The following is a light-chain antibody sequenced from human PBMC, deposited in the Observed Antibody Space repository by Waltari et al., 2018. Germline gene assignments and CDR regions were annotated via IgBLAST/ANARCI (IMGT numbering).Light chain of an antibody. V-gene: IGLV1-40*01. CDR1: RSNIGAGYD. Sequence: QPVLTQPPSVSVAPGHSVIISCTGSRSNIGAGYDVHWYQQLPGAAPKLLIYAFVNRPSGVPDRFYGSKSGTSASLAINVLQAEDEAIYYCQSYDSSLNAVFGGGTKVTVL. J-gene: IGLJ3*02. CDR3: QSYDSSLNAV. CDR2: AFV.